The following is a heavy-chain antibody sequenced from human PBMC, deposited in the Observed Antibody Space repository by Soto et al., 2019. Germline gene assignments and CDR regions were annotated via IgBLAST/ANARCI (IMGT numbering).Heavy chain of an antibody. V-gene: IGHV1-18*01. CDR1: GYTFTSYG. Sequence: QVQLVQSGAEVKKPGASVKVSCKASGYTFTSYGISWVRQAPGQGLEWMGRISAYNGNTNYAQKLQGRVTMTTDTATGTAYMELRSLRSADTPVHYCARVVGAIGHWFDPWGQGTLVTVSS. J-gene: IGHJ5*02. D-gene: IGHD2-15*01. CDR3: ARVVGAIGHWFDP. CDR2: ISAYNGNT.